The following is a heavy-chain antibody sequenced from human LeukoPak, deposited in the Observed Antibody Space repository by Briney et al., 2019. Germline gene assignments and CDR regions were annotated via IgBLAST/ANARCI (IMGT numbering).Heavy chain of an antibody. D-gene: IGHD2-15*01. V-gene: IGHV3-15*01. CDR3: AKSYCSGGNCYQPAFDI. CDR1: GFTFSNAW. CDR2: IKSKTDGGTT. Sequence: GGSLRLSCAASGFTFSNAWMSWVRQAPGKGLEWVGRIKSKTDGGTTDYAAPVKGRFTISRDNAKNSLYLQMNSLRAEDTAVYYCAKSYCSGGNCYQPAFDIWGQGTMVTVSS. J-gene: IGHJ3*02.